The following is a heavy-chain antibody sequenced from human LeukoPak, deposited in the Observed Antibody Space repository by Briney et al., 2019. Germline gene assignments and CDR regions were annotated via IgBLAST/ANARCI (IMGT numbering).Heavy chain of an antibody. Sequence: GGSLRLSCAASGFTFSSCAMHWVRQAPGKGLEWVAVISYDGSNKYYADSVKGRFIISRDNSKNTLYLQMNSLRAEDTAVYYCARDREGYYGGNPDAFDIWGQGTMVTVSS. CDR2: ISYDGSNK. V-gene: IGHV3-30-3*01. CDR1: GFTFSSCA. CDR3: ARDREGYYGGNPDAFDI. D-gene: IGHD4-23*01. J-gene: IGHJ3*02.